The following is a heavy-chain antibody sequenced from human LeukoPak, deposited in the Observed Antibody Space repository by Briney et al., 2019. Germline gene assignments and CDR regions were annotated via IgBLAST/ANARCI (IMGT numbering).Heavy chain of an antibody. CDR2: ISYDGSNK. V-gene: IGHV3-30-3*01. D-gene: IGHD6-19*01. CDR1: GFTFSSYA. Sequence: PGRSLRLSCAASGFTFSSYAMHWVRQAPGKGLEWVAVISYDGSNKYYADSVKGRFTISRDNSKNTLYLQMNSLRAEDTALYYCAKDSRIAVAGSGGGYYYGMDVWGQGTTVTVSS. J-gene: IGHJ6*02. CDR3: AKDSRIAVAGSGGGYYYGMDV.